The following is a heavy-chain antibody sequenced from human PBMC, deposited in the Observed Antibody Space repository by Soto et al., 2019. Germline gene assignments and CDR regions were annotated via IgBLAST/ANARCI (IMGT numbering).Heavy chain of an antibody. Sequence: QVQLQESGPGLVKPSETLSLTCTVSGGSISSYYWSWIRQPPGKGLEWIGYIYYSGSTNYNPSLKSRVTISVDTSKNQFSLKLSSVTAADTAVYYCAGDTPEVRGMDVWGQGTTVTVSS. V-gene: IGHV4-59*01. CDR1: GGSISSYY. D-gene: IGHD4-4*01. J-gene: IGHJ6*02. CDR2: IYYSGST. CDR3: AGDTPEVRGMDV.